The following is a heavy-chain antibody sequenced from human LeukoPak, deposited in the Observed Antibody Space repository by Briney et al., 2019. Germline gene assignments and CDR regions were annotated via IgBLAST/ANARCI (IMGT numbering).Heavy chain of an antibody. CDR3: TPANGDY. Sequence: GGSLRLSCAASGFTFSSYAMSWVRQAPGKGLEWVGFIRSKAYGGTTEYAASVKGRFTISREDSKSIAYLQMNSLKTEDTAVYYCTPANGDYWGQGTLVTVSS. D-gene: IGHD1-1*01. J-gene: IGHJ4*02. CDR2: IRSKAYGGTT. V-gene: IGHV3-49*04. CDR1: GFTFSSYA.